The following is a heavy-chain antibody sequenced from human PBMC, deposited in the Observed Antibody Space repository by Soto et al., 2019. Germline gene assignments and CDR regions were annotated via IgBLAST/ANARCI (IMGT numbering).Heavy chain of an antibody. J-gene: IGHJ6*02. D-gene: IGHD3-22*01. CDR1: GGTSSNFV. CDR2: ILPMFGAV. V-gene: IGHV1-69*06. CDR3: ARPKRSGYDRSDSYYHTMDV. Sequence: QMQLVQSGAEVKKSGSSVKVSCKASGGTSSNFVITWVRQVPGQGLEWLGGILPMFGAVKYAQKFQDRLTITADRSTNTAAMELGSLRPDDTAVYYCARPKRSGYDRSDSYYHTMDVWGHGTTVTVS.